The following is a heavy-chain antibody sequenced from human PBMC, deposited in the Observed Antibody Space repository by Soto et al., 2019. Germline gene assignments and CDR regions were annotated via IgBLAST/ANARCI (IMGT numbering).Heavy chain of an antibody. J-gene: IGHJ4*02. CDR3: ARGDYGTGGYPFPYFDY. V-gene: IGHV1-8*01. CDR2: MNPGSGDT. Sequence: QVQLVQSGAEVREPGASVKVSCKASGYSFTNNDVSWVRQATGQGLEWMGWMNPGSGDTGYAQKFQGRVTMTRDISIATAYMELSSLRSDDTAIYYCARGDYGTGGYPFPYFDYWGQGTLVIVSS. CDR1: GYSFTNND. D-gene: IGHD2-8*02.